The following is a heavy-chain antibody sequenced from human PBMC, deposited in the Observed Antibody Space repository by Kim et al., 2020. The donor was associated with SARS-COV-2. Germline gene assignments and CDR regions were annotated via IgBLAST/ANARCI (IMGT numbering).Heavy chain of an antibody. V-gene: IGHV4-31*02. CDR3: ARDLTTSHRPYYYMDV. Sequence: LQSRVTISVDTSKNQFSLKLSSVTAADTAVYYCARDLTTSHRPYYYMDVWGKGTTVTVSS. D-gene: IGHD3-3*01. J-gene: IGHJ6*03.